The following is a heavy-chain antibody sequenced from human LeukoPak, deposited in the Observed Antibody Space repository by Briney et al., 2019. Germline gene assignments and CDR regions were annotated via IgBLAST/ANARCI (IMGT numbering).Heavy chain of an antibody. D-gene: IGHD2-2*01. CDR2: IIPIFGTA. J-gene: IGHJ6*02. V-gene: IGHV1-69*13. CDR1: GGTFSSHA. CDR3: ARGSSTSSDMGSYYYYGMDV. Sequence: TVKVSCKASGGTFSSHAISWVRQAPGQGLEWMGGIIPIFGTANYAQKFQGRVTITADESTSTAYMELSSLRSEDTAVYYCARGSSTSSDMGSYYYYGMDVWGQGTTVTVS.